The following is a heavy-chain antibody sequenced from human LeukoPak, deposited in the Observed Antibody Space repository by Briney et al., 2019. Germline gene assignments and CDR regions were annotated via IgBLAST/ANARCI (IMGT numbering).Heavy chain of an antibody. CDR3: ARSTLAGRIDAFAI. V-gene: IGHV5-51*01. CDR1: GYSFTSYW. CDR2: IYPGDSDT. J-gene: IGHJ3*02. D-gene: IGHD6-19*01. Sequence: GESLKISCKGSGYSFTSYWIGWVRQMPGKGLEWMGIIYPGDSDTRYRPSFQGQVTISADKSISTAYLQWGSLRASDTAMYYCARSTLAGRIDAFAIWGQGTMVTVSS.